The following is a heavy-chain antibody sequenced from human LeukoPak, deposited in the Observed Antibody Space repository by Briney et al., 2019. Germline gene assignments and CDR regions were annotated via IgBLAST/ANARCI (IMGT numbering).Heavy chain of an antibody. CDR2: IYYSGYT. V-gene: IGHV4-59*01. D-gene: IGHD6-19*01. CDR1: GGSISSYY. J-gene: IGHJ4*02. CDR3: ARGQAVAGV. Sequence: SETLSLTCSVSGGSISSYYWSGIRQPPGKGLEWIGYIYYSGYTNYNPSLKSRVTMSVDTSKNQFSLQLSSVTAADTAVYYCARGQAVAGVWGQGTLVTVS.